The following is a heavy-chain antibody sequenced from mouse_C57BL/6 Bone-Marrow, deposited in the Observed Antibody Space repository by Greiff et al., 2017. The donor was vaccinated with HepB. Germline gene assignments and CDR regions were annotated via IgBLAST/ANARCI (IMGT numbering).Heavy chain of an antibody. D-gene: IGHD1-1*01. J-gene: IGHJ3*01. CDR3: ARSRYYGSSGFAY. CDR1: GYTFTIYW. Sequence: VQLQQPGAELVRPGTSVKLSCKASGYTFTIYWMHWVKQRPGQGLEWIGVIDPSDSYTNYNQKFKGKATLTVDTSSSTAYMQRSSLTSEDSAVYYCARSRYYGSSGFAYWGQGTLVTVSA. CDR2: IDPSDSYT. V-gene: IGHV1-59*01.